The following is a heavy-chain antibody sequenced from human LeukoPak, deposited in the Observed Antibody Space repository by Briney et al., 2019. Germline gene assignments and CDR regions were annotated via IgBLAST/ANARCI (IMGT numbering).Heavy chain of an antibody. CDR3: ARVQSGSLAKGAFDI. D-gene: IGHD1-26*01. Sequence: PSETLSLTCTVSGGSISSYYWSWIRQPPGKGLEWIGYIYYSGSTNYNPSLKSRVTISVDTSKNQFSLKLSSVTAADTAVYYCARVQSGSLAKGAFDIWGQGTMVTVSS. CDR2: IYYSGST. CDR1: GGSISSYY. J-gene: IGHJ3*02. V-gene: IGHV4-59*01.